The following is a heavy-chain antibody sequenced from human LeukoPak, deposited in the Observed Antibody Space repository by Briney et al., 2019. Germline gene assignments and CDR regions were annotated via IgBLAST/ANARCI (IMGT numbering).Heavy chain of an antibody. D-gene: IGHD5-18*01. V-gene: IGHV3-30-3*02. CDR3: AKEAPLLVDTAMVILDY. CDR2: ISYDGSNK. J-gene: IGHJ4*02. CDR1: GFTFSSYA. Sequence: GGSLRLSCAASGFTFSSYAMHWVRQAPGKGLEWVAVISYDGSNKYYADSVKGRFTISGDNSKNTLYLQMNSLRAEDTAVYYCAKEAPLLVDTAMVILDYWGQGTLVTVSS.